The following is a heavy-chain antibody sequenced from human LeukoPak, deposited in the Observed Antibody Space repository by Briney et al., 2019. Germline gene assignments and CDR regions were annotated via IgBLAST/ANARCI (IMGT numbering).Heavy chain of an antibody. D-gene: IGHD5-24*01. V-gene: IGHV1-18*01. Sequence: GASVKVSCKASGYTLTSYGISWVRQAPGQGLEWMGWISAYNGNTNYAQKLQGRVTMTTDTSTSTACMALRSLRYDATAVYYCARGMGQYYYGMDVWGQGTTVTVSS. CDR3: ARGMGQYYYGMDV. CDR2: ISAYNGNT. CDR1: GYTLTSYG. J-gene: IGHJ6*02.